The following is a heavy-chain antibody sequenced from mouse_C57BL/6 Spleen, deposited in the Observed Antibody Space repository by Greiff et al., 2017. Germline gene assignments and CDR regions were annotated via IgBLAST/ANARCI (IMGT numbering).Heavy chain of an antibody. CDR2: IWRGGST. V-gene: IGHV2-2*01. J-gene: IGHJ4*01. CDR1: GFSLTSYG. D-gene: IGHD1-1*01. Sequence: VQLQQSGPGLVQPSQSLSITCTVSGFSLTSYGVHWVRQSPGKGLEWLGVIWRGGSTDYNAAFITSLSISKDNSKSQVFFKMNSLQADDKAIYYCARRGTVVAENAMDYWGQGTSVTVSS. CDR3: ARRGTVVAENAMDY.